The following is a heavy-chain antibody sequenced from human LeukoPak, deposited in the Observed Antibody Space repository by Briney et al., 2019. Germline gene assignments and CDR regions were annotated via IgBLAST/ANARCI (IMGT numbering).Heavy chain of an antibody. CDR2: FYSGGDT. D-gene: IGHD2/OR15-2a*01. CDR3: AREGPRGNSQFDY. J-gene: IGHJ4*02. CDR1: GLTGSHNY. Sequence: GGSLRLSCAASGLTGSHNYVSWVRQAPGKGLEWVSVFYSGGDTHYADSVKGRLTISRDNSKNTLYLQMNSLRAEDTAVYYCAREGPRGNSQFDYWGQGTLVTVSS. V-gene: IGHV3-53*01.